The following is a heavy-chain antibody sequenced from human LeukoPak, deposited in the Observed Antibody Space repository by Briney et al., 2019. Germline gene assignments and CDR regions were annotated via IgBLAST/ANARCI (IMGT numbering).Heavy chain of an antibody. CDR3: VGDDDIYGFDY. CDR1: GFIFSRHW. D-gene: IGHD3-3*02. V-gene: IGHV3-74*01. J-gene: IGHJ4*02. Sequence: GGSLRLSCAASGFIFSRHWMHWVRQAPGEGLVCVARVKNDGTYRDYAGSVKGRFTISRDNAKNTLYLQMNSLRVEDTARYYCVGDDDIYGFDYWDQGTVVTVSS. CDR2: VKNDGTYR.